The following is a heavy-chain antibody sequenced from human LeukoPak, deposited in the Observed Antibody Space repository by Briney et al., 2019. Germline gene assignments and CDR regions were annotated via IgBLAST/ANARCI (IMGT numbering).Heavy chain of an antibody. J-gene: IGHJ4*02. V-gene: IGHV3-43*01. Sequence: QPGGSLRLSCAASGFTFDHYSMHWVRQASGKGLEWVSVIDWDGSSTHYADSVKGRFTISRDNNKDSLYLHMNSLRTEDTALYYCAKEHSSGWPNLGSWGQGTLVTVSS. CDR3: AKEHSSGWPNLGS. CDR1: GFTFDHYS. CDR2: IDWDGSST. D-gene: IGHD6-19*01.